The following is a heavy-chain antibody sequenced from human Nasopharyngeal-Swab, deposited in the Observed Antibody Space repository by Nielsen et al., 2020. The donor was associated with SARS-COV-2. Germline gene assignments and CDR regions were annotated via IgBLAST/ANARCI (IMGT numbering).Heavy chain of an antibody. D-gene: IGHD3-22*01. CDR2: IYYSGST. V-gene: IGHV4-59*01. J-gene: IGHJ3*02. CDR3: ASLGRLGYYDITRRRAFDI. Sequence: IRQSPGKGLEWFGTIYYSGSTNYNPSLKSRVTISVDASKNQFSLKLSSVTAADTAVYYCASLGRLGYYDITRRRAFDIWGQGTMVTVSS.